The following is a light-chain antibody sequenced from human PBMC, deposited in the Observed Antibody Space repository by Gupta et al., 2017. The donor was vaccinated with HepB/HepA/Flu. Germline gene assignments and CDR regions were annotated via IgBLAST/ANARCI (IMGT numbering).Light chain of an antibody. J-gene: IGKJ4*02. Sequence: DIVMTQSPDSLAVSLGERATINCKSSQSVLYSSNNKNYLAWYQQKPGQPPKLLIYWASTRESGVPDRFSGSGSGTDFTLTISSLQAEDVAVYYCLQDDSTPGTFGEGTKVEIK. CDR3: LQDDSTPGT. CDR2: WAS. V-gene: IGKV4-1*01. CDR1: QSVLYSSNNKNY.